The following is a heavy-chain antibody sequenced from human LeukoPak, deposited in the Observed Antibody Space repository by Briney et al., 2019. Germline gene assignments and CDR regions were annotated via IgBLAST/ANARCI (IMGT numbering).Heavy chain of an antibody. CDR3: ARALRYFDWLSTSPEYNWFDP. CDR2: ISSSSSTI. V-gene: IGHV3-48*01. Sequence: PGGSLRLSCAASGFIFSSYSMNWVRQAPGKGLEWVSYISSSSSTIYYADSVKGRFTISRDNAKNSLYLQMHSLRAEDTAVYYCARALRYFDWLSTSPEYNWFDPWGQGTLVTVSS. J-gene: IGHJ5*02. CDR1: GFIFSSYS. D-gene: IGHD3-9*01.